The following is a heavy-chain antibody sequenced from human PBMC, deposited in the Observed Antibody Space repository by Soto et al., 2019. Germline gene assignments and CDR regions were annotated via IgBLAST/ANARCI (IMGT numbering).Heavy chain of an antibody. V-gene: IGHV1-69*02. CDR3: ARGLGYCRYASCYLPFDH. D-gene: IGHD2-15*01. CDR2: IIPILGIT. CDR1: GGTFSDYS. J-gene: IGHJ4*02. Sequence: QVQLVQSGAEVKKPGSSVRVSCKASGGTFSDYSISWVRQAPGQGLEWMGRIIPILGITNYAQKFQGRVTITADKSTDTAYMELGSLRSEDTALYYCARGLGYCRYASCYLPFDHWCQGTLVTVSS.